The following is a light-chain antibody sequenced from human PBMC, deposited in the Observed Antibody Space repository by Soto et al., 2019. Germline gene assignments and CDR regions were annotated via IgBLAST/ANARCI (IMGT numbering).Light chain of an antibody. CDR1: QSVTSSY. J-gene: IGKJ3*01. Sequence: EIVLTQSPGTLSLSPGERATLSCRASQSVTSSYLAWYQQKPGQAPRLLISGASSRATGIPDRFSGSGSGTDFTLTITRLEPEDFAVYYCQQYASSPDFTFGPGTKVDIK. V-gene: IGKV3-20*01. CDR3: QQYASSPDFT. CDR2: GAS.